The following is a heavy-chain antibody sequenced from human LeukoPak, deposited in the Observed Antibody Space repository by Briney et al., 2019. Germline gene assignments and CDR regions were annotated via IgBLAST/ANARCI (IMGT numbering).Heavy chain of an antibody. CDR3: ARDTRPHYGDLHAFDI. J-gene: IGHJ3*02. Sequence: GGSLRLSCAASGFTFSSYAMHWVRQAPGKGLEWVAVISYDGSNKYYADSVKGRFTISRDNSKNTLYLQMNSLRAEDTAVYYCARDTRPHYGDLHAFDIWGQGTMVTVFS. D-gene: IGHD4-17*01. CDR2: ISYDGSNK. V-gene: IGHV3-30-3*01. CDR1: GFTFSSYA.